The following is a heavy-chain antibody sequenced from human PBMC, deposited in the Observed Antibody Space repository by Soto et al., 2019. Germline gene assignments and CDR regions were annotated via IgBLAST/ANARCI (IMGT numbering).Heavy chain of an antibody. Sequence: PGGSLRLSCAASGFTFSSYSMNWVRQAPGKGLEWVSYISSSSSTIYYADSVKGRFTISRDNAKNSLYLQMNSLRDEDTAVYYCARDSIYDFWSGYYPFDYWGQGTLVTVSS. CDR1: GFTFSSYS. D-gene: IGHD3-3*01. CDR3: ARDSIYDFWSGYYPFDY. V-gene: IGHV3-48*02. CDR2: ISSSSSTI. J-gene: IGHJ4*02.